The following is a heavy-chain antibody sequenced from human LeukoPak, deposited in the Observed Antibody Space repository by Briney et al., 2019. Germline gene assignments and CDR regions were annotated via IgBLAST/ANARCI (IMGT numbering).Heavy chain of an antibody. CDR3: ATLLKGSSSWYYFDY. CDR2: TNPNSGGT. Sequence: ASVKVSCKASGYTFTGYYMHWVRQAPGQGLEWMGWTNPNSGGTNYAQKFQGRATMTRDTSISTTYMELSRLRSDDTAVYYCATLLKGSSSWYYFDYWGQGTLVTVSS. D-gene: IGHD6-13*01. J-gene: IGHJ4*02. V-gene: IGHV1-2*02. CDR1: GYTFTGYY.